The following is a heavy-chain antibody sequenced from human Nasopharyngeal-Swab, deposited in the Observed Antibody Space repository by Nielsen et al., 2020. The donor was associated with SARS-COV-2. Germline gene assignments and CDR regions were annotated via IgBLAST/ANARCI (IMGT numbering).Heavy chain of an antibody. CDR2: INHSGST. J-gene: IGHJ3*02. V-gene: IGHV4-34*01. Sequence: SETLSLTCGVYGGSFSGYYWSWIRQPPGKGLEWIGEINHSGSTNNSPSLKSRVTISVDTSKTQFSLKLSSVTAADTAVYYCARSGQSGSIWGQGTMVTVSS. CDR3: ARSGQSGSI. D-gene: IGHD1-26*01. CDR1: GGSFSGYY.